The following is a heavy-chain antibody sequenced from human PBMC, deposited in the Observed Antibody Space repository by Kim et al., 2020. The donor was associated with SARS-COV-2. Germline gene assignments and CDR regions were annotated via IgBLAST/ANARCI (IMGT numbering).Heavy chain of an antibody. CDR2: ISAYNGNT. D-gene: IGHD3-9*01. Sequence: ASVKVSCKASGYTFTSYGISWVRQAPGQGLEWMGWISAYNGNTNYAQKLQGRVTMTTDTSTSTACMELRSLRSDDTAVYYCARDSGYDILTGYRYIDYWGQGTLVTVSS. CDR1: GYTFTSYG. CDR3: ARDSGYDILTGYRYIDY. V-gene: IGHV1-18*01. J-gene: IGHJ4*02.